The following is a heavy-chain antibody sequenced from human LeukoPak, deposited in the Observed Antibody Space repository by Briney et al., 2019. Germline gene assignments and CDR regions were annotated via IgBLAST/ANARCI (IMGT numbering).Heavy chain of an antibody. J-gene: IGHJ3*02. Sequence: GGSLRLSCVVSAFTISSHSMNWVRQAPGKGLEWVSSISENSKDIFYVDSVKGRFTISRDNAKNSLYLQMNSLRAEDTAVYYCARDFRGNAFDIWGQGTMVTVSS. CDR1: AFTISSHS. V-gene: IGHV3-21*01. CDR2: ISENSKDI. D-gene: IGHD3-16*01. CDR3: ARDFRGNAFDI.